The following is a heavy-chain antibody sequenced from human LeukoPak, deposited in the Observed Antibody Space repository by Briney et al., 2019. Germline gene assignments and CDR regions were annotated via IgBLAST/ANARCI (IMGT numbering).Heavy chain of an antibody. CDR3: ARDQVDYDIPDHFDY. V-gene: IGHV4-4*07. D-gene: IGHD3-22*01. Sequence: SETLSLTCTVSGGSISSYYWSWIRQPPGKGLEWIGRIYTSGSSNYKSSLQSRATISVDRSKNHFSLTLISVTAADTAVYYCARDQVDYDIPDHFDYWGEGTLVAVSS. J-gene: IGHJ4*02. CDR1: GGSISSYY. CDR2: IYTSGSS.